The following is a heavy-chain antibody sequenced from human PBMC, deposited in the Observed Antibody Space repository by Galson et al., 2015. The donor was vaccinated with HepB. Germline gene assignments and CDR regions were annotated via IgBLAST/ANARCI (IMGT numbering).Heavy chain of an antibody. CDR2: ISSNGGST. J-gene: IGHJ4*02. D-gene: IGHD6-13*01. V-gene: IGHV3-64D*06. CDR3: VKVGTYSSSWYGLSGIDY. CDR1: GFTFSSYA. Sequence: SLRLSCAASGFTFSSYAMHWVRQAPGKGLEYVSAISSNGGSTYYADSVKGRFTISRDNSKNTLYLQMSSLRAEDTAVYYCVKVGTYSSSWYGLSGIDYWGQGTLVTVSS.